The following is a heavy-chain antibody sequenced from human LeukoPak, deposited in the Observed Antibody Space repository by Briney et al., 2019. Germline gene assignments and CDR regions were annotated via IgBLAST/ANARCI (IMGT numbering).Heavy chain of an antibody. Sequence: PSQTLSLTCTVSGGSTSSGSYYWSWIRQPAGKGLEWIGRIYTSGSTNYNPSLKSRVTISVDTSKKQFSLKLSSVTAADTAVYYCAREIGPNWGDAFDIWGQGTMVTVSS. V-gene: IGHV4-61*02. CDR3: AREIGPNWGDAFDI. D-gene: IGHD7-27*01. CDR2: IYTSGST. CDR1: GGSTSSGSYY. J-gene: IGHJ3*02.